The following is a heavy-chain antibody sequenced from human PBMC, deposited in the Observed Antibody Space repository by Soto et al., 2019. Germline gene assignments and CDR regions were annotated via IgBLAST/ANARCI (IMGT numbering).Heavy chain of an antibody. D-gene: IGHD3-22*01. V-gene: IGHV4-39*01. CDR3: APERAPNYYDSERGFDP. CDR1: GGSISSSSYY. CDR2: IYYSGST. Sequence: NPSETLSLTCTVSGGSISSSSYYWGWIRQPPGKGLEWIGSIYYSGSTYYNPSLKSRVTISVDTSKNQFSLKLSSVTAADTAVYYCAPERAPNYYDSERGFDPWGQGTLVTVSS. J-gene: IGHJ5*02.